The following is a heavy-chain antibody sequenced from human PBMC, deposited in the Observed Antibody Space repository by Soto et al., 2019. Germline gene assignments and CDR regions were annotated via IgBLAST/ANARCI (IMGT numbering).Heavy chain of an antibody. Sequence: QVQLVESGGDFVKPGGSLRLSCAASGFTFRDYYMVWLRQAPGEGLEWVSSIATTGNTIYYADSVRGRFTISRDNAKNSLYLQMNSLRVEDTAVYYCATKGFSSCWSPFDFWGQGTLVTVSS. V-gene: IGHV3-11*01. CDR2: IATTGNTI. D-gene: IGHD6-19*01. J-gene: IGHJ4*02. CDR3: ATKGFSSCWSPFDF. CDR1: GFTFRDYY.